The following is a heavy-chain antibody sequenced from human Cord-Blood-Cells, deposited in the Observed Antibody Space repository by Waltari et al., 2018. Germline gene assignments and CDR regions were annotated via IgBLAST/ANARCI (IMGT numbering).Heavy chain of an antibody. J-gene: IGHJ4*02. CDR2: INHSGST. CDR1: GGSFSGYY. V-gene: IGHV4-34*01. D-gene: IGHD3-10*01. CDR3: ARGIIHYYGSGSYSYYFDY. Sequence: QVQLQQWGAGLLKPSETLSLTCAVYGGSFSGYYWSWIRQPPGRGLGWMGEINHSGSTNYNPSLKSRVTISVDTSKNQFSLKLSSVTAADTAVYYCARGIIHYYGSGSYSYYFDYWGQGTLVTVSS.